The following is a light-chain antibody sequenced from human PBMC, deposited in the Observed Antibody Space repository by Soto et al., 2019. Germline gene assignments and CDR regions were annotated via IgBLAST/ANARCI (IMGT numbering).Light chain of an antibody. CDR1: QSISSW. CDR2: KAS. J-gene: IGKJ1*01. V-gene: IGKV1-5*03. CDR3: QQYNSYPWT. Sequence: DIQMTQSPSPLSASVGDRVTITCRASQSISSWLAWYQQKPGKAPKLLIYKASTLESGVPSRFSGSGSGTESTLTISSLQPDDFATYYCQQYNSYPWTLSQGTKVDIK.